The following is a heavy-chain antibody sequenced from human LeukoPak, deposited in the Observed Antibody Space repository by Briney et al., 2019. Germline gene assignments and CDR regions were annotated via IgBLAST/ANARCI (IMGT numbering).Heavy chain of an antibody. CDR1: GGSISSSSYY. CDR2: IYYSGST. D-gene: IGHD3-16*01. Sequence: PSETLSLTCTVSGGSISSSSYYWGWIRQPPGKGLEWIGSIYYSGSTYYNPSLKSRVTISVDTSKNQFSLKLSSVTAADTAVYYCARFDYGGPTYYFDYRGQGTLVTVSS. J-gene: IGHJ4*02. CDR3: ARFDYGGPTYYFDY. V-gene: IGHV4-39*01.